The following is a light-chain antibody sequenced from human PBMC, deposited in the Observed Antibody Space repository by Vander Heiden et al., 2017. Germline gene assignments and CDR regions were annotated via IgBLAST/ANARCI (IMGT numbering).Light chain of an antibody. J-gene: IGLJ2*01. CDR1: NIGSKS. V-gene: IGLV3-21*02. CDR2: DDS. Sequence: SSVLTQPPSVSVAPGQTARITCAGTNIGSKSVHWYQQKPGQAPVLVVYDDSDRPAGIPERFSGSNSGNTATLTIRRVEAGDEADYYCQVWDSSSVVVFGGGTKLTVL. CDR3: QVWDSSSVVV.